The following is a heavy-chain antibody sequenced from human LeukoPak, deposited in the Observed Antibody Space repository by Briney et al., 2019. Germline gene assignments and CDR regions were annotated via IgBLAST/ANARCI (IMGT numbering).Heavy chain of an antibody. J-gene: IGHJ4*02. CDR2: ISPNSGGT. D-gene: IGHD2-2*02. CDR3: ARVVPAAIWYDY. Sequence: VASVKVSCKASGYTFTGYYMHWVRQAPGQGLEWMGWISPNSGGTNYAQKFQGRVTMTRDTSISTAYMELSRLRSDDTAVYYCARVVPAAIWYDYWGQGTLVTVSS. CDR1: GYTFTGYY. V-gene: IGHV1-2*02.